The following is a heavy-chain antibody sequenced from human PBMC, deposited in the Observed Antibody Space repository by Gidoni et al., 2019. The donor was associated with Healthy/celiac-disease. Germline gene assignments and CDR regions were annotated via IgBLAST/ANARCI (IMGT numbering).Heavy chain of an antibody. D-gene: IGHD4-17*01. CDR1: VFPFDDYA. Sequence: EVQLVESGGGLVQPARSLRLSSAASVFPFDDYAMHWVRQAPGKGLEWVSGISWNSGSIGYADSVKGRFTISRDNAKNSLYLQMNSLRAEDTALYYCAKDFAVTSGGGFDLWGRGTLVTVST. V-gene: IGHV3-9*01. J-gene: IGHJ2*01. CDR2: ISWNSGSI. CDR3: AKDFAVTSGGGFDL.